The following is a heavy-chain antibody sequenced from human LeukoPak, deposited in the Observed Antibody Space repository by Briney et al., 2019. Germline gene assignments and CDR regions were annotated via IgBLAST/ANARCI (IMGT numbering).Heavy chain of an antibody. CDR2: INWNGGST. V-gene: IGHV3-20*04. D-gene: IGHD3-10*01. CDR1: GFTFSSYW. J-gene: IGHJ3*02. Sequence: GGSLRLSCAASGFTFSSYWMSWVRQAPGKGLEWVSGINWNGGSTGYADSMKGRFTISRDNAKNSLYLQMNSLRAEDTALYYCAREDITMVRGVMVRGAFDIWGQGTMVTVSS. CDR3: AREDITMVRGVMVRGAFDI.